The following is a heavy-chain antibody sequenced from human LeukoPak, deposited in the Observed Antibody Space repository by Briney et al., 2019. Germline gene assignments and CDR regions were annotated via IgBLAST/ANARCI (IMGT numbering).Heavy chain of an antibody. CDR1: GFTFSNFV. Sequence: PGGSLRLSCAASGFTFSNFVMNWVRQAPGKGLEWVSTALGSIVSTYYADSVKGRFTISRDNSKNTLYLQMNSLRAEDTAVYFCVKGGYDYVEVAYFDYRGQGTLVTVSS. CDR2: ALGSIVST. CDR3: VKGGYDYVEVAYFDY. V-gene: IGHV3-23*01. J-gene: IGHJ4*02. D-gene: IGHD5-12*01.